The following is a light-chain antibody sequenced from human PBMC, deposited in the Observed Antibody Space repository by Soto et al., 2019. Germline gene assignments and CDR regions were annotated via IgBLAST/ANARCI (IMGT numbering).Light chain of an antibody. CDR1: QSVSSNY. CDR2: GAS. V-gene: IGKV3-20*01. J-gene: IGKJ2*01. Sequence: EIVLTQSPGTLSLSPGERATLSCRASQSVSSNYLAWYQQKPGQAPRLLIYGASRGAAGIPDRFSGSGSGTDFTLTISRLEPEDFAVYFCHQYGSSPMFTFGQGTKLEIK. CDR3: HQYGSSPMFT.